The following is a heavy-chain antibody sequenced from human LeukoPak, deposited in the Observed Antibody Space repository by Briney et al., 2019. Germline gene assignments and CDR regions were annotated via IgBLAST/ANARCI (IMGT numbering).Heavy chain of an antibody. CDR2: ISYDGSNK. CDR1: GFTFSSYA. V-gene: IGHV3-30*04. J-gene: IGHJ5*02. D-gene: IGHD1-7*01. Sequence: PGRSLRLSCAASGFTFSSYAMHWVRQAPGKGLEWVAVISYDGSNKSYADSVKGPFTISRDNSKNTLYLQMNSLRTEDTAVYYCARGELLRGRPRGNWFDPWGQGTLVTVSS. CDR3: ARGELLRGRPRGNWFDP.